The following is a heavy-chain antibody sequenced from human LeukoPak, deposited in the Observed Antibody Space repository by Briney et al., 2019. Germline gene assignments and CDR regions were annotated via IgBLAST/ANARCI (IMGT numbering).Heavy chain of an antibody. Sequence: ASVKVSCKASGYTFTDYYMHWVRQAPGQGLEWMGWINPNSGGTKYAQKFQGRVTMTRDTSISTAYMELSRLRSDDTAVYYCAREFRYYDSSGLLQHWGQGTLVTVSS. V-gene: IGHV1-2*02. CDR1: GYTFTDYY. CDR3: AREFRYYDSSGLLQH. J-gene: IGHJ1*01. CDR2: INPNSGGT. D-gene: IGHD3-22*01.